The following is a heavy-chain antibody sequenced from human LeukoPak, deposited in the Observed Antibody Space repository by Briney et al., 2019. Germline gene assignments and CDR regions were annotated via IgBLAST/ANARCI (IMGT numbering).Heavy chain of an antibody. CDR1: GFTFSSYA. Sequence: GGSLRLSCAASGFTFSSYAMNWVRQSPGKGLEWVSAISNSGDRTYYADSVKGRFTISRDNSKNTLYLQMNSLRAEDTAVYYCAKEGLRYGDYEVGAFDIWGQGTMVTVSS. CDR2: ISNSGDRT. CDR3: AKEGLRYGDYEVGAFDI. D-gene: IGHD4-17*01. J-gene: IGHJ3*02. V-gene: IGHV3-23*01.